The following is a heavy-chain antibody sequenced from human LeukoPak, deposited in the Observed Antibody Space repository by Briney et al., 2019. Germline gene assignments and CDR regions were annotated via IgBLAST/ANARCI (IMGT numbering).Heavy chain of an antibody. V-gene: IGHV3-30-3*01. D-gene: IGHD6-19*01. CDR3: ARDQTVAEMWFDP. CDR2: ISHDGSNK. J-gene: IGHJ5*02. Sequence: GGSLRLSCAASGFTFSSYAMHWVRQAPGKGLEWVAVISHDGSNKYYADSVKGRFTISRDNSKNTLYLQMNSLRAEDTAVYYCARDQTVAEMWFDPWGQGTLVTISS. CDR1: GFTFSSYA.